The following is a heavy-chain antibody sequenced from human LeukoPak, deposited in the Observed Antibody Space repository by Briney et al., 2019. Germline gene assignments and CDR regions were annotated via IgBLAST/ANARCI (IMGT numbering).Heavy chain of an antibody. CDR1: GYTFTGYY. V-gene: IGHV1-2*02. J-gene: IGHJ4*02. Sequence: ASVKVSCKASGYTFTGYYMHWVRQAPGQGLEWMGWTNPNSGGTNYAQKFQGRVTMTRDTSISTAYMELSRLRSDDTAVYYCARDPTYYDILTGYSQSNYFDYWGQGTLVTVSS. D-gene: IGHD3-9*01. CDR2: TNPNSGGT. CDR3: ARDPTYYDILTGYSQSNYFDY.